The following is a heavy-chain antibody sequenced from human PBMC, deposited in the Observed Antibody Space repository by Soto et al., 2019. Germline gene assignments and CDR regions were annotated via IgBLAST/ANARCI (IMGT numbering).Heavy chain of an antibody. CDR1: GFTYSKYG. CDR3: ARFRFLDIRSDDFIDD. V-gene: IGHV3-48*01. CDR2: ISSSNSPT. D-gene: IGHD3-3*01. Sequence: GGSLRLSCAASGFTYSKYGMNWVRQAPGKGLEWVAFISSSNSPTYHADSVKGRFTISRDNAKNSLYLQMNSLRAENTAVCYSARFRFLDIRSDDFIDDWGQGTLV. J-gene: IGHJ1*01.